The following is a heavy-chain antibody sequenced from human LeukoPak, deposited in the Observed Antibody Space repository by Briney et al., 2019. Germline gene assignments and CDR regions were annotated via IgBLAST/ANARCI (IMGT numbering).Heavy chain of an antibody. D-gene: IGHD3-9*01. CDR3: ASSYYDILTGYQELDH. CDR2: IKEDGSDK. CDR1: GFSFTTYW. J-gene: IGHJ4*02. V-gene: IGHV3-7*01. Sequence: GGSLRLSCEATGFSFTTYWMSWVRQAPGKGLEWVANIKEDGSDKYYVDSVKGRFSISRDNSKNTLYLQMNSLRAEDTAVYYCASSYYDILTGYQELDHWGQGTLVTVSS.